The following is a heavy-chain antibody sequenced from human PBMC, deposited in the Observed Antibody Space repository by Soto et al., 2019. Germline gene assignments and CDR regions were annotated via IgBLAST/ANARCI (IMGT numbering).Heavy chain of an antibody. CDR3: AKEMGYSNKAYGMDV. CDR2: ISGSGGST. CDR1: GFTFSSYA. J-gene: IGHJ6*02. Sequence: EVQLLESGGGLVQPGVALRLSCAASGFTFSSYAMSWVRQAPGKGLEWVSAISGSGGSTYYADSGKGRFTIARDNSKNTLYLQMNSLRAEDTAVYYCAKEMGYSNKAYGMDVWGHGTTVTVSS. D-gene: IGHD4-4*01. V-gene: IGHV3-23*01.